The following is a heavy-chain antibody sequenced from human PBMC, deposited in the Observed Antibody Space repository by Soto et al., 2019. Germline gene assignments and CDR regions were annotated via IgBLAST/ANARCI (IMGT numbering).Heavy chain of an antibody. Sequence: ETLSLTCTVSGGSISSYYWSWIRQPPGKGLEWIGYIYYSGSTNYNPSLKSRVTISVDTSKNQFSLKLSSVTAADTAVYYCARDLPSTYYYGMDVWGQGTTVTVSS. CDR3: ARDLPSTYYYGMDV. CDR2: IYYSGST. CDR1: GGSISSYY. V-gene: IGHV4-59*01. J-gene: IGHJ6*02.